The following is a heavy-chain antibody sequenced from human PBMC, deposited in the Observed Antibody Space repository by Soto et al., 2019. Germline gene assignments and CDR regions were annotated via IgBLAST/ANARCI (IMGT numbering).Heavy chain of an antibody. CDR2: INHSGST. CDR3: ARRLRNYYYYGMDV. J-gene: IGHJ6*02. V-gene: IGHV4-34*01. D-gene: IGHD3-22*01. Sequence: SETLSLTCAFYGLSFSGYDLSWIRQPPGKGLEWIGEINHSGSTNYNPSLKSRVTISVDTSKNQFSLKLSSVTAADTAVYYCARRLRNYYYYGMDVWGQGTRVTVSS. CDR1: GLSFSGYD.